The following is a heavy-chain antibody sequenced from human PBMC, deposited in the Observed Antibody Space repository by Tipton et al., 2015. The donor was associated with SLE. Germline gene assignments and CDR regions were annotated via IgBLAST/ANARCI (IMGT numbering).Heavy chain of an antibody. D-gene: IGHD1-26*01. Sequence: SLRLSCAASGFTFSSYAMHWVRQAPGKGLEWVAVISYDGSNKYYADSVKGRFTISRDNVKNSLFLQMNSLRAEDTALYYCAKDASIVGATGGYFDSWGLGTLVTVSS. CDR1: GFTFSSYA. V-gene: IGHV3-30*04. CDR3: AKDASIVGATGGYFDS. J-gene: IGHJ4*02. CDR2: ISYDGSNK.